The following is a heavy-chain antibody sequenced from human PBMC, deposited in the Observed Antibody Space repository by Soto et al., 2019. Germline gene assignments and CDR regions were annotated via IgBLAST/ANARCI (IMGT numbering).Heavy chain of an antibody. Sequence: GGTMRLSCSVSGFTLSTYGLHWVRQSSGKEMEWLAVIWYDVSYKYYADSVKGRFRNSRDNSKNTVYLEMNSPRAEDTAVYYCVRVSLRDSSSSVRFPSYSSLDFCYQGTTVTVSS. CDR1: GFTLSTYG. D-gene: IGHD6-6*01. V-gene: IGHV3-33*01. CDR2: IWYDVSYK. J-gene: IGHJ6*02. CDR3: VRVSLRDSSSSVRFPSYSSLDF.